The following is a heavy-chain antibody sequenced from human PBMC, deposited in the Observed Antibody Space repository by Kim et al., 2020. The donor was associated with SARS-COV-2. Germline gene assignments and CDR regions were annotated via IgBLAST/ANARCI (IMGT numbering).Heavy chain of an antibody. V-gene: IGHV3-23*01. CDR2: ISGSSERT. J-gene: IGHJ6*02. Sequence: GGSLRLSCAASGFTFTNYAMAWVRQAPGKGLEWVSSISGSSERTYYTGSVKGRFTISRDNSGNALYLEMTSLRDEDTAVYYCAKGGGVNTAYFSAMDVWGQGTTVTDSS. CDR3: AKGGGVNTAYFSAMDV. D-gene: IGHD4-17*01. CDR1: GFTFTNYA.